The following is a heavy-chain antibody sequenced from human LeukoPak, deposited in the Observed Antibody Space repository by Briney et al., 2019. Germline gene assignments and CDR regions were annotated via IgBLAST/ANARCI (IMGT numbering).Heavy chain of an antibody. J-gene: IGHJ4*02. CDR2: IYYSGST. CDR3: ARRSSSSFDC. CDR1: GGSISSGGYY. Sequence: SQTLSLTCTVSGGSISSGGYYWSWIRQHPGKGLEWIGYIYYSGSTYYNPSLKSRVTISVDTSKNQFSLKLSSVTAADTAVYYCARRSSSSFDCWGQGTLVTVSS. V-gene: IGHV4-31*03. D-gene: IGHD6-6*01.